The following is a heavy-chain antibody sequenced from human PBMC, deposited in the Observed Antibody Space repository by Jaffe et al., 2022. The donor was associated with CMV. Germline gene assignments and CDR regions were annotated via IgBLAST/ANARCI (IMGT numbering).Heavy chain of an antibody. V-gene: IGHV6-1*01. CDR2: TYYRSKWYN. J-gene: IGHJ6*02. CDR1: GDSVSSNSAA. D-gene: IGHD3-22*01. CDR3: ARSSNNHYYHIGRGMDV. Sequence: QVQLQQSGPGLVKPSQTLSLTCAISGDSVSSNSAAWNWIRQSPSRGLEWLGRTYYRSKWYNDYAVSVKSRITINPDTSKNQFSLQLNSVTPEDTAVYYCARSSNNHYYHIGRGMDVWGQGTTVTVSS.